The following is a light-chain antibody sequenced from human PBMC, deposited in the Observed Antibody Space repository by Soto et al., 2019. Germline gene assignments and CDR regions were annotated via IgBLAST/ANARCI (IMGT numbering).Light chain of an antibody. CDR1: SSDVGGYNY. Sequence: QSALTQPASVSGSPGQSITISCTGTSSDVGGYNYVSWYQLHPGKAPKLMIYDVTYRPSGVSDRFSGSNSGNTASLTISGLQAEDEADYYCSSYTSSAVVFGGGTKLTVL. J-gene: IGLJ2*01. V-gene: IGLV2-14*01. CDR3: SSYTSSAVV. CDR2: DVT.